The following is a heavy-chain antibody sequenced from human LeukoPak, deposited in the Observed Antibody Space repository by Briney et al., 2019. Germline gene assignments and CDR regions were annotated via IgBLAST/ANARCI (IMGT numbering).Heavy chain of an antibody. J-gene: IGHJ4*02. CDR1: GFTFSSYG. V-gene: IGHV3-33*01. CDR3: ARVQDEVVVAALDY. Sequence: GGSLRLSCAASGFTFSSYGMHWVRQAPGKGLEWVAIVWYDGSNKYYADSVKGRFLVSRDNSKNTLYLQMNSLRGEDTAMYYCARVQDEVVVAALDYWGQGTLVTVSS. D-gene: IGHD2-15*01. CDR2: VWYDGSNK.